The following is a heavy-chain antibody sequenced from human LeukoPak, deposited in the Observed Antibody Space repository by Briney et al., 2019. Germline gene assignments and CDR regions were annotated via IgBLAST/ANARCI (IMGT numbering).Heavy chain of an antibody. V-gene: IGHV5-51*01. Sequence: GESLKISCKGSGYSFTSYWIGWVRQMPGKGLEWMGIIYPGDSGTRYSPSFQGQVTISADKSISTAYLQWSSLKASDTAMYYCARRITMVRGVIAHFDYWGQGTLVTVSS. CDR1: GYSFTSYW. CDR2: IYPGDSGT. D-gene: IGHD3-10*01. CDR3: ARRITMVRGVIAHFDY. J-gene: IGHJ4*02.